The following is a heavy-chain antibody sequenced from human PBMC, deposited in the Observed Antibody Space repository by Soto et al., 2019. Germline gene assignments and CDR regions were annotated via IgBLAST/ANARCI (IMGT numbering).Heavy chain of an antibody. J-gene: IGHJ4*02. D-gene: IGHD3-10*01. CDR3: ARHFMVPVASFDY. V-gene: IGHV4-59*08. Sequence: SETLSLTCTVSNGSLSSNYWSWIRQSPGKGLEWIGNIYYSGSTNYNPSLKSRVTMSVDTSKNQFTLKLSSVTAADTGVYFCARHFMVPVASFDYGGQGTPVTVSS. CDR2: IYYSGST. CDR1: NGSLSSNY.